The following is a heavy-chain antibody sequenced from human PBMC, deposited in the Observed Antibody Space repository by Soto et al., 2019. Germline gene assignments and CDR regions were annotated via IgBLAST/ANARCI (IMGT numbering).Heavy chain of an antibody. D-gene: IGHD3-10*01. CDR1: GFTFSSYA. J-gene: IGHJ4*02. CDR3: AKDPDHGSGSYYDYFDY. V-gene: IGHV3-23*01. Sequence: GGSLRLSCAASGFTFSSYAMSWVRQAPGKGLEWVPAISGSGGSTYYADSVKGRFTISRDNSKNTLYLQMNSLRAEDTAVYYCAKDPDHGSGSYYDYFDYWGQGTLVTVSS. CDR2: ISGSGGST.